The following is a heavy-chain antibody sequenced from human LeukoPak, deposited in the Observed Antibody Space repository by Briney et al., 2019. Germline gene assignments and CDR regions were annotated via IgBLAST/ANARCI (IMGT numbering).Heavy chain of an antibody. CDR2: THGDGTK. J-gene: IGHJ4*02. CDR1: GFTVSKNY. V-gene: IGHV3-66*01. Sequence: PGGSLRLSCELSGFTVSKNYLNWVRRATGKGVEWVSGTHGDGTKHYSDSVKGRSTISRANSKNTLHLQMSSLRDEDTAVYYCARPSSLDGSGRYYIDYWGQGTLVTVSS. D-gene: IGHD3-10*01. CDR3: ARPSSLDGSGRYYIDY.